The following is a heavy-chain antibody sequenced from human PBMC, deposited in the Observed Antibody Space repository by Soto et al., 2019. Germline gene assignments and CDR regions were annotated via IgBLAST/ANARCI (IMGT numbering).Heavy chain of an antibody. CDR1: GFTFSNYA. CDR2: ISGTGGST. J-gene: IGHJ4*02. V-gene: IGHV3-23*01. Sequence: PGGSLRLSCAASGFTFSNYAMCWVRQAPGKGLEWVSAISGTGGSTYYADSVKGRFTISRDNSKNTLSLQMNSLRGEDTAVYYCAKSTVRMSPYYFDDWGQGTLVTVSS. CDR3: AKSTVRMSPYYFDD. D-gene: IGHD2-15*01.